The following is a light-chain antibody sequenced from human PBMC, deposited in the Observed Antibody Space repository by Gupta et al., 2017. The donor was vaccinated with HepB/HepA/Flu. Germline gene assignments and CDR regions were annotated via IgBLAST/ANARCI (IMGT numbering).Light chain of an antibody. CDR3: AASDDSLNVLV. V-gene: IGLV1-36*01. CDR2: YDD. Sequence: QSVLTQPPSVSEAPRQRVTISCSGSSSNIGNNAVNWYQQRTGKAPKLLIYYDDLRPSGVSARFSASKSVTSAAITTSRLQAEEDADYYCAASDDSLNVLVFGGGTKRTVL. CDR1: SSNIGNNA. J-gene: IGLJ2*01.